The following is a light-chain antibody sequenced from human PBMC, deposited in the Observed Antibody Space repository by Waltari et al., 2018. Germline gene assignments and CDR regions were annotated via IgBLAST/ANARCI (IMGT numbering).Light chain of an antibody. V-gene: IGLV2-8*01. Sequence: QSALTQPPSASGSPGESVTISCIGTTTNIGAYHSVTWHRQYPGRAPKTIIYEVYKRSAGVPDRFSASKSGNTASLTISGLQPDDEADYYCSSYAGSSNVFGTGTTVTV. J-gene: IGLJ1*01. CDR2: EVY. CDR3: SSYAGSSNV. CDR1: TTNIGAYHS.